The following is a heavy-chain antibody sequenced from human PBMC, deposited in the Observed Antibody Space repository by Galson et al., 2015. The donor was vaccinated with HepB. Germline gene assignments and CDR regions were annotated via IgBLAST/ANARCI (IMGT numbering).Heavy chain of an antibody. CDR3: ARDASEWSRDY. D-gene: IGHD3-3*01. CDR1: GFTFRAFG. Sequence: SLRLSCAASGFTFRAFGMTWVRQVPGKGLEWVAVIGSRTNYIHYGDSVRGRFTISRDNRQNSVYLQINSLRAEDTAIYYCARDASEWSRDYWGQGTLVTVSA. J-gene: IGHJ4*02. CDR2: IGSRTNYI. V-gene: IGHV3-21*01.